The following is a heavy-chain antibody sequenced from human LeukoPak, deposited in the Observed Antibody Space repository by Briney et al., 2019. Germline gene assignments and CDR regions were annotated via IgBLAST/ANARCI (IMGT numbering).Heavy chain of an antibody. V-gene: IGHV1-2*02. CDR3: ARDPQNFAFRPIAVAAHRYDC. J-gene: IGHJ4*02. D-gene: IGHD6-19*01. CDR1: GYTFTGYY. CDR2: INPNSGGT. Sequence: GASVKVSCKASGYTFTGYYMHWVRQAPGQGFEWMGWINPNSGGTNYAQKFQGRVTMTRDTSISTAYMELSRLRSDDTAVYYCARDPQNFAFRPIAVAAHRYDCWGQGTLVTVSS.